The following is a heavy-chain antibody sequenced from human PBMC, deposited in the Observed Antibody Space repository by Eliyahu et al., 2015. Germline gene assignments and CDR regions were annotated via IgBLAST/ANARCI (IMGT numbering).Heavy chain of an antibody. Sequence: QLQLQESGPGLVKPSETLSLXCTVSGXSXSSSXYYWGWXRQPPGKGLEWIGSIYYSGSTYYNPSLKSRVTISVDTSKNQFSLKLSSVTAADTAVYYCARHRVAARLPGIDYWGQGTLVTVSS. J-gene: IGHJ4*02. V-gene: IGHV4-39*01. CDR3: ARHRVAARLPGIDY. CDR1: GXSXSSSXYY. D-gene: IGHD6-6*01. CDR2: IYYSGST.